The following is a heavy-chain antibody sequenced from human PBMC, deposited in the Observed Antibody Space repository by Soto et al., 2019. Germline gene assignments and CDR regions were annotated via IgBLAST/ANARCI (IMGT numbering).Heavy chain of an antibody. V-gene: IGHV4-34*01. CDR1: GGTLSGYY. CDR2: INSSGST. J-gene: IGHJ3*02. Sequence: QVQLQQWGAGLLKPSETLSLSCAVYGGTLSGYYWSWIRQPPGKGLEWIGEINSSGSTNYNPSLTSVFSISVDTSKNQFSLKLSSVTAADTAVYYCARAGFYGPFDAFDIWGQGTMVTVSS. D-gene: IGHD3-10*01. CDR3: ARAGFYGPFDAFDI.